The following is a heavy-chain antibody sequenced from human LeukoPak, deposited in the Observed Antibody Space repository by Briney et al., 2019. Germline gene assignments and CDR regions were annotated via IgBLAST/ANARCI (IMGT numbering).Heavy chain of an antibody. V-gene: IGHV4-30-2*01. Sequence: SQTLSLTCAVSGGSISSGGYSWSWIRQPPGKGLEWIGYIYHSGSTYYIPSLKSRVTISVDRSKNQFSLKLSSVTAADTAVYYCARGRIKGDYFDYWGQGTLVTVSS. CDR2: IYHSGST. CDR3: ARGRIKGDYFDY. J-gene: IGHJ4*02. CDR1: GGSISSGGYS. D-gene: IGHD2-21*01.